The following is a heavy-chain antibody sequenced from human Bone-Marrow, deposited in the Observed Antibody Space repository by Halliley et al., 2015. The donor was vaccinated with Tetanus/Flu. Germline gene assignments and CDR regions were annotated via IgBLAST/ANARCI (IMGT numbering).Heavy chain of an antibody. J-gene: IGHJ4*02. CDR1: GYSISSGYY. V-gene: IGHV4-38-2*01. CDR3: ARMLNSLYFDY. CDR2: IYRDGST. Sequence: LRLSCAVSGYSISSGYYWGWIRQPPGKGLEWIANIYRDGSTYYNPSLNSRVTFSLDTSMNQFFLKLSSVTAADTAVYYCARMLNSLYFDYWCQGTLVTVSS. D-gene: IGHD5-18*01.